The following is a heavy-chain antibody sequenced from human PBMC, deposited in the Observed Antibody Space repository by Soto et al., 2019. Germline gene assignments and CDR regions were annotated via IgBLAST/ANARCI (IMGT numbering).Heavy chain of an antibody. J-gene: IGHJ5*02. CDR1: GYAFSSYG. Sequence: ASVKVAGKGAGYAFSSYGISWGRHAPGQGLEGMGCISAYNGNTNCAQKLQCRVTMTTDTSTSTAYLELRSLSSDDTAVSYCARGRAWFDPSGQGPLVTVPS. CDR3: ARGRAWFDP. CDR2: ISAYNGNT. V-gene: IGHV1-18*01.